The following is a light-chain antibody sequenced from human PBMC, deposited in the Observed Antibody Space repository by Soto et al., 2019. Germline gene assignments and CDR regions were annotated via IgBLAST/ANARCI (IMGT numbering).Light chain of an antibody. V-gene: IGKV3-20*01. CDR2: GAS. CDR1: QSVSSSY. J-gene: IGKJ4*01. Sequence: EIVLTQSPGTLSLSPGERATLSCRASQSVSSSYLAWYQQKPGQAPRLLIYGASSRATGIPDRFSGSGSGTDFTLTISRLEPEDFALYYCQQYATSPLTFGGGTKV. CDR3: QQYATSPLT.